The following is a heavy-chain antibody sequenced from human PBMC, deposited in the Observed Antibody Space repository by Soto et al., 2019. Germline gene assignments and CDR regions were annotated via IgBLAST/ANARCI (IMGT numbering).Heavy chain of an antibody. CDR1: GFTFSNYW. CDR3: ARGNCVGGTRYSLAGSFYYYMDV. V-gene: IGHV3-74*01. CDR2: INNDGSVS. D-gene: IGHD2-15*01. J-gene: IGHJ6*03. Sequence: EVQLVESGGGLVQPGGSLRLSCVASGFTFSNYWMYWVRQAPGEGLVWVSRINNDGSVSSYADSVKGRLTISRDNVKNTLYLQMDRLRGEDTAVYYGARGNCVGGTRYSLAGSFYYYMDVWGKGTTVTVFS.